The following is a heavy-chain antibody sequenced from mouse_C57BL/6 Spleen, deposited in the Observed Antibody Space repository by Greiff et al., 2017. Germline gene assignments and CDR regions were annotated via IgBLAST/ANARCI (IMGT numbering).Heavy chain of an antibody. D-gene: IGHD4-1*01. Sequence: VQLQQPGAELVMPGASVKLSCKASGYTFTSYWMHWVKPRPGQGLEWIGEIDPSDSYTNYNQKFKGKSTLTVDKSSSTAYMQPSSLTSEDSAVYYCASTGTERGFDYWGQGTTLTVSS. CDR1: GYTFTSYW. J-gene: IGHJ2*01. V-gene: IGHV1-69*01. CDR2: IDPSDSYT. CDR3: ASTGTERGFDY.